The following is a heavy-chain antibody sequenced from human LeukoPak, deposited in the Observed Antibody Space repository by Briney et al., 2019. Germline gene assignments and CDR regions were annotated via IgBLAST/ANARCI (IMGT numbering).Heavy chain of an antibody. D-gene: IGHD3-3*01. V-gene: IGHV3-21*01. Sequence: GGSLRLSCVASEFIINTAAMNWVRQAPGKGLEWVSSISSSSSYIYYADSVKGRFTISRDNAKNSLYLQMNSLRAEDTAVYYCASRGDDFWSGNYWGQGTLVTVSS. CDR3: ASRGDDFWSGNY. CDR2: ISSSSSYI. J-gene: IGHJ4*02. CDR1: EFIINTAA.